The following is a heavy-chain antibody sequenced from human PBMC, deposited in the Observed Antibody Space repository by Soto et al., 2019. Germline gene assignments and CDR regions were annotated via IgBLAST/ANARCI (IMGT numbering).Heavy chain of an antibody. D-gene: IGHD2-21*02. J-gene: IGHJ4*02. CDR2: ISSSSDKT. V-gene: IGHV3-48*02. Sequence: LVESGEDLVYPGGSLRLSCVGSGFSFSDYSMNWVRQAPGKGLQWVSYISSSSDKTYYADSVKGRFTVSRDNAKNALFLQMNSLRDDDTATYFCARLPKGSLVTAWGQGTRVTVSS. CDR3: ARLPKGSLVTA. CDR1: GFSFSDYS.